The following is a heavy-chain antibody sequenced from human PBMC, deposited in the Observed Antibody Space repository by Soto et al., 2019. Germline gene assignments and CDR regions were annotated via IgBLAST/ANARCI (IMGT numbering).Heavy chain of an antibody. CDR1: GGSISSGGYS. CDR2: IYHSGST. D-gene: IGHD3-10*01. Sequence: QLQLQESGSGLVKPSQTLSLTCAVSGGSISSGGYSWSWIRQPPGKGLEWIGYIYHSGSTYYNPSLKRRVTIIVDRAKDPFSLKLGSVAGGGTAVYYCARVPGPWGQGTLVTVSS. CDR3: ARVPGP. V-gene: IGHV4-30-2*01. J-gene: IGHJ5*02.